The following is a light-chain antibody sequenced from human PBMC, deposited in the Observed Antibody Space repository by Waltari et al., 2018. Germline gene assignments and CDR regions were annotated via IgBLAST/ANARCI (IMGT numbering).Light chain of an antibody. V-gene: IGLV1-47*01. CDR2: RNN. CDR3: AAWDDSLSGTGV. CDR1: SPTTGTNY. J-gene: IGLJ2*01. Sequence: QSVLTQPPSASGTPGQRVTISCSGSSPTTGTNYVYCYQQLPGTAPKLLIYRNNQRPSGVPDRFSGSKSGTSASLAISGLRSEDEADYYCAAWDDSLSGTGVFGGGTKLTVL.